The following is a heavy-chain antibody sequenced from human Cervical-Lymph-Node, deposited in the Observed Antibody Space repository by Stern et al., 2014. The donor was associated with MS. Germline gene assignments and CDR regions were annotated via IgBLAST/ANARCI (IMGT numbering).Heavy chain of an antibody. V-gene: IGHV3-74*01. CDR2: ITSDGSST. D-gene: IGHD3-16*01. CDR1: GFTFSHYW. J-gene: IGHJ4*02. Sequence: EVQLVESGGDLVQPGGSLRLSCVASGFTFSHYWMQWVRQAPGKGLVWVAHITSDGSSTTYADSVKGRFTVSRDNAKNTLYLQMDSLRAEDTAVYCCARDNYGTDYWGQGTLVTVSS. CDR3: ARDNYGTDY.